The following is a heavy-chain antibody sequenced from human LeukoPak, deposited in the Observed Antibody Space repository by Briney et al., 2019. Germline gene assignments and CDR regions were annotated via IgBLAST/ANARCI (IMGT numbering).Heavy chain of an antibody. Sequence: GGSLRLSCAASGFTFSSYGMHWVRQAPGKGLVWVAVISYDGSNKYYADSVKGRFTISRDNSKNTLYLQMNSLRAEDTAVYYCASGSYAYMDVWGKGTTVTVSS. V-gene: IGHV3-30*03. CDR1: GFTFSSYG. CDR2: ISYDGSNK. D-gene: IGHD1-26*01. J-gene: IGHJ6*03. CDR3: ASGSYAYMDV.